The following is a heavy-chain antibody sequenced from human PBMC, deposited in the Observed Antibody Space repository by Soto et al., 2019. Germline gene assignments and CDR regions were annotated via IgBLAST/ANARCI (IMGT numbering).Heavy chain of an antibody. CDR1: GYTFTGYY. D-gene: IGHD3-22*01. J-gene: IGHJ3*02. CDR2: INPNSGGT. CDR3: ARYYYDSSGPGSGAFDI. V-gene: IGHV1-2*04. Sequence: ASVKVSCKASGYTFTGYYMHWVRQAPGQGLEWMGWINPNSGGTNYAQKFQGWVTMTRDTSISTAYMELSRLRSDDTAVYYCARYYYDSSGPGSGAFDIWGQGTMVTVSS.